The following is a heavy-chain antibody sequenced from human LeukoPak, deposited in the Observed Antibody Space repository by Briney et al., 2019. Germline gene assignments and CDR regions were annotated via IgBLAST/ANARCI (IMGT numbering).Heavy chain of an antibody. V-gene: IGHV3-11*04. CDR3: ARAGHLELTEYYMDV. D-gene: IGHD1-7*01. CDR2: ISSSGSTI. CDR1: GFTFSDYY. Sequence: PGGSLRLSCAASGFTFSDYYMSWIRQAPGKGLEWVSYISSSGSTIYYADSVKGRFTISRDNAKNSLYLQMNSLRAEDTAVYYCARAGHLELTEYYMDVWGKGTTVTVSS. J-gene: IGHJ6*03.